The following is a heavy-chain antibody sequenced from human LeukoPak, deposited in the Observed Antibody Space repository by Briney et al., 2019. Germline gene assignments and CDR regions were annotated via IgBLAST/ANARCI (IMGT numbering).Heavy chain of an antibody. D-gene: IGHD5-18*01. CDR3: ARDLGEIQLWLGYYFDC. Sequence: GGSLRLSCVASGFTLSRYSMNWVRQAPGKGLEWVSYISSSSSTIYYADSVKGRFTISRDNAKNSLYLQMNSLRAEDTAVYYCARDLGEIQLWLGYYFDCWGQGTLVTVSS. J-gene: IGHJ4*02. CDR2: ISSSSSTI. CDR1: GFTLSRYS. V-gene: IGHV3-48*01.